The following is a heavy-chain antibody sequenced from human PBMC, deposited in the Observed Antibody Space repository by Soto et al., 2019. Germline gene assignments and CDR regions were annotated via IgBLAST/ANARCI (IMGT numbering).Heavy chain of an antibody. V-gene: IGHV2-26*01. CDR1: GLSLSNGRLG. CDR3: ALIKDCSRTDCYLASFDP. Sequence: SGPTLVNPTETRTLTWTVSGLSLSNGRLGVSWIRQPPGKALEWLAHIFSNDDKSYSTSLKSRLTISKDTSRSQVVLTMTNMDPVDSATYYCALIKDCSRTDCYLASFDPWGQGTLVTVSS. D-gene: IGHD2-2*01. J-gene: IGHJ5*02. CDR2: IFSNDDK.